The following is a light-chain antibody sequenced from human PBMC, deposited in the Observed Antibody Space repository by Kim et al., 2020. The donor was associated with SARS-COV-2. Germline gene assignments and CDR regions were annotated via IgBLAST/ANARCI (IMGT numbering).Light chain of an antibody. V-gene: IGLV1-47*01. CDR3: VTWDDRLNGPV. J-gene: IGLJ2*01. CDR1: RSNIGSNY. CDR2: RNN. Sequence: ELTQPPSASGTPGQTVTLSCSGSRSNIGSNYVYWYQQVPPTAPQLVMYRNNQRPSGVPDRFSGSKSVTSASLAISGLRSEDEGDYYCVTWDDRLNGPVFGGGTKLTVL.